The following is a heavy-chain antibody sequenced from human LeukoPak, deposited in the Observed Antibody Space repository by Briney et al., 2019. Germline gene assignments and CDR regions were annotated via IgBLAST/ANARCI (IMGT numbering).Heavy chain of an antibody. Sequence: ASVKVSCKASGYTFTGYFMHWVRQAPGQGLEWMGRINPNSGDTDYAQNFQGRVTMTRDTSISTAYMELSRLRSDDTAVYYCARDLSSTSNWELDYWGQGTLVTVSS. CDR2: INPNSGDT. V-gene: IGHV1-2*06. J-gene: IGHJ4*02. CDR3: ARDLSSTSNWELDY. CDR1: GYTFTGYF. D-gene: IGHD7-27*01.